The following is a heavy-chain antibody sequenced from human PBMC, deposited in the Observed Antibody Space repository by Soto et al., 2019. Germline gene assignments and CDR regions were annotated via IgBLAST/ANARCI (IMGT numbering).Heavy chain of an antibody. D-gene: IGHD2-15*01. CDR1: GGSFSGYY. J-gene: IGHJ6*02. Sequence: SETLSLTCAVYGGSFSGYYWSWIRQPPGKGLEWNGEINHSGSTNYNPSLKSRVTISVDTSKNQFSLKLSSVTAADTAVYYCARGGASGYCSGGSCPRGWYYYYGMDVWGQGTTVTVSS. CDR3: ARGGASGYCSGGSCPRGWYYYYGMDV. CDR2: INHSGST. V-gene: IGHV4-34*01.